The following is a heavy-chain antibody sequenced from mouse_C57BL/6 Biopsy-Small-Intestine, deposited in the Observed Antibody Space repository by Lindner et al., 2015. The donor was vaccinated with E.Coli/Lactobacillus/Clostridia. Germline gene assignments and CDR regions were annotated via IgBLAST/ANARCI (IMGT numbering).Heavy chain of an antibody. D-gene: IGHD1-1*01. Sequence: VQLQESGPELVKPGASVKMSCKASGYTFTSYGISWVKQRTGQGLEWIGEIYPRSGNTYYNEKFKGKATLTADKSSSTAYMELRSLTSEDSAVYFCARLTTVVAHFDYWGQGTTLTVSS. V-gene: IGHV1-81*01. CDR3: ARLTTVVAHFDY. J-gene: IGHJ2*01. CDR2: IYPRSGNT. CDR1: GYTFTSYG.